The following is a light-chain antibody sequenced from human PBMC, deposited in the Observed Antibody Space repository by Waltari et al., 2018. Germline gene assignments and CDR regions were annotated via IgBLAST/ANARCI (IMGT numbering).Light chain of an antibody. CDR3: SSYTSSSLWV. Sequence: QSALTQPASVSGSPGQSITISCTGTSSDVGGYNSVPWYQQHPGKAPKLMIYDVSNRPSGVSNRFSGSKSGNTASLTISGLQAEDEADYYCSSYTSSSLWVFGGGTKLTVL. J-gene: IGLJ3*02. CDR1: SSDVGGYNS. CDR2: DVS. V-gene: IGLV2-14*03.